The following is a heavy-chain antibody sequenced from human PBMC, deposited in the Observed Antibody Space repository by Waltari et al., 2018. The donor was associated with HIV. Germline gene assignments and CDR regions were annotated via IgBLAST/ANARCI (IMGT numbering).Heavy chain of an antibody. CDR1: VGSFSGYY. J-gene: IGHJ4*02. V-gene: IGHV4-34*01. D-gene: IGHD2-2*01. CDR2: INHSGST. CDR3: ARHWGIVVVPAAMGYFDY. Sequence: QVQLQQWGAGLLKPSETLSLTCAVYVGSFSGYYWSWIRQPPGKGLEWIGEINHSGSTNYNPSLKSRVTISVDTSKNQFSLKLSSVTAADTAVYYCARHWGIVVVPAAMGYFDYWGQGTLVTVSS.